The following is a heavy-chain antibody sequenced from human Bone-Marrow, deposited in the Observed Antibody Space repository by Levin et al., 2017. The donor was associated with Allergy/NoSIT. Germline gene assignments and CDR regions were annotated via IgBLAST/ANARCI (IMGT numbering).Heavy chain of an antibody. J-gene: IGHJ3*02. CDR1: GYTFTSYG. CDR3: ARESSCSGGSCYSRAFDS. D-gene: IGHD2-15*01. CDR2: ISAYNGNT. V-gene: IGHV1-18*01. Sequence: GESLKISCKASGYTFTSYGISWVRQAPGQGLEWMGWISAYNGNTNYAQKLQGRVTMTTDTSTSTAYMELRSLRSDDTAVYYCARESSCSGGSCYSRAFDSWGQGTMVTVSS.